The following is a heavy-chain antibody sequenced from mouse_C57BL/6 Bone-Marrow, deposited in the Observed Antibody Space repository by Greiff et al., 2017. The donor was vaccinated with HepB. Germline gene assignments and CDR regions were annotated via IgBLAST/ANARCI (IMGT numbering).Heavy chain of an antibody. CDR2: INPSSGYT. CDR3: ARRRSFYYYGSSYGAWFAY. D-gene: IGHD1-1*01. J-gene: IGHJ3*01. V-gene: IGHV1-4*01. CDR1: GYTFTSYT. Sequence: QVQLQQSGAELARPGASVKMSCKASGYTFTSYTMHWVKQRPGQGLEWIGYINPSSGYTKYNQKFKDKATLTADKSSSTAYMQLSSLTSEDSAVYYCARRRSFYYYGSSYGAWFAYWGQGTRVTVSA.